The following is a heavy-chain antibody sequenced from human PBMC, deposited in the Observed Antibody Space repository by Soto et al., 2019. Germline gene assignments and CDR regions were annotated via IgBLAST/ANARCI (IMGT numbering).Heavy chain of an antibody. CDR1: GGYISSYY. CDR2: IHYSGST. V-gene: IGHV4-59*08. J-gene: IGHJ4*02. D-gene: IGHD3-3*01. Sequence: SETLSLTCTASGGYISSYYLSWIRQPPGKGLEWIGYIHYSGSTKYNPSLKSRVTISADTSKNQFSLKLSSVTAADTAVYYCARGHYDYWSGYFATIDYWGQGTRVTVSS. CDR3: ARGHYDYWSGYFATIDY.